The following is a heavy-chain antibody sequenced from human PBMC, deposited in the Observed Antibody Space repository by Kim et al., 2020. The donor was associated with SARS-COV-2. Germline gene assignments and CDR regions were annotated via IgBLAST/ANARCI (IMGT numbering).Heavy chain of an antibody. Sequence: YAEPLNGRFTVSRDNAKNTLYLQMTRLRAADTAVYYCTRAKVATNAFDSWGQGILVTVSS. V-gene: IGHV3-74*01. D-gene: IGHD1-1*01. J-gene: IGHJ4*02. CDR3: TRAKVATNAFDS.